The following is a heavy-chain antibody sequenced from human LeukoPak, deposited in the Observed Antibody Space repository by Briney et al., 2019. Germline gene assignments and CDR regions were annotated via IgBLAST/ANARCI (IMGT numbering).Heavy chain of an antibody. Sequence: VASVKVSCKASGYTFTSYGISWVRQAPGQGLEWMGRIIPILGIANYAQKFQGRVTITADKSTSTAYMELSSLRSEDTAVYYCARDPLIDYDILTGPHDYWGQGTLVTVSS. CDR3: ARDPLIDYDILTGPHDY. V-gene: IGHV1-69*04. CDR2: IIPILGIA. D-gene: IGHD3-9*01. CDR1: GYTFTSYG. J-gene: IGHJ4*02.